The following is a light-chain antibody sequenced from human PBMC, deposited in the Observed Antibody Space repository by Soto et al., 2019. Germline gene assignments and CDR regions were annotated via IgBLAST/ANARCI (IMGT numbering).Light chain of an antibody. Sequence: DNPKTHSSSPPSDNVGERNTHTFPASQSISAWLAWYRQKPGKAPELLIYSASTLETGVPSRFSGSGSGTEFTLTVSSLQPDDFATYYCQQYESYPLTFGGGTKVDIK. J-gene: IGKJ4*01. CDR1: QSISAW. V-gene: IGKV1-5*03. CDR3: QQYESYPLT. CDR2: SAS.